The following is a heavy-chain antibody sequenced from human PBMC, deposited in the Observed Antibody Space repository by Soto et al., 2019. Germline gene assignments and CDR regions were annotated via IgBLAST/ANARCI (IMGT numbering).Heavy chain of an antibody. Sequence: ASVKVSCKVSGYTLTELSMHWVRQAPGKGLEWMGGFDPEDGETIYAQKFQGRVTMTEDTSTDTAYMELSSLRSEDTAVYYCATSYCSGGSCYHVPFAYWGQGTLVTVSS. CDR3: ATSYCSGGSCYHVPFAY. D-gene: IGHD2-15*01. CDR1: GYTLTELS. CDR2: FDPEDGET. V-gene: IGHV1-24*01. J-gene: IGHJ4*02.